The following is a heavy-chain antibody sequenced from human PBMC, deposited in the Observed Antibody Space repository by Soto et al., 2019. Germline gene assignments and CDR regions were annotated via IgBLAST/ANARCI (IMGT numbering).Heavy chain of an antibody. CDR1: GFTFSNAW. V-gene: IGHV3-15*01. CDR3: TTDDLWGSELDSLYYFDY. J-gene: IGHJ4*02. CDR2: IKSKTDGGTT. D-gene: IGHD3-16*01. Sequence: GGSLRLSCAASGFTFSNAWMSWVRQAPGKGLEWVGRIKSKTDGGTTDYAAPVKGRFTISRDGSKNTLYLQMNSLKTEDTAVYYCTTDDLWGSELDSLYYFDYWGQGTLVTVSS.